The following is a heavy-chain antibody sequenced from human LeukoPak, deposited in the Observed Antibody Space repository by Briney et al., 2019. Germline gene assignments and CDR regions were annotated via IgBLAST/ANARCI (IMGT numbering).Heavy chain of an antibody. CDR3: ARVQAAEDY. CDR1: GFTFSSYE. J-gene: IGHJ4*02. V-gene: IGHV3-48*03. CDR2: ISSSGSTI. D-gene: IGHD6-13*01. Sequence: GGSLRLSCAASGFTFSSYEMNWVRRAPGKGLEWVSYISSSGSTIYYADSVKGRFTISRDNAKNSLHLQMNSLRAEDTAVYYCARVQAAEDYWGQGTLVTVSS.